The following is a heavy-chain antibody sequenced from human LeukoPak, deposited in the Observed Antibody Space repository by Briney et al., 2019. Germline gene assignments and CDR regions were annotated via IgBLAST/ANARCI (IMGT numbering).Heavy chain of an antibody. CDR1: GFTFSSYR. J-gene: IGHJ4*02. Sequence: GGALRLSCAASGFTFSSYRMSWVRQAPGKGLEWVANIKQDGSEKYYVDSVKGRFTISRDNAKNSLYMQMNSLRAEDTAVYYCARVGRDYYDSSGYSHYFDCWGQGTLVTVSS. V-gene: IGHV3-7*03. CDR2: IKQDGSEK. CDR3: ARVGRDYYDSSGYSHYFDC. D-gene: IGHD3-22*01.